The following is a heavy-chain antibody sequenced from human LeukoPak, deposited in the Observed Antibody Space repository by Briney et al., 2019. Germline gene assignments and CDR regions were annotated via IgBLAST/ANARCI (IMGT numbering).Heavy chain of an antibody. V-gene: IGHV4-30-2*01. J-gene: IGHJ3*02. D-gene: IGHD3-16*01. CDR1: GGSISSSAYS. CDR3: ARDWGTFRPGEGSAFDM. CDR2: IFHSGST. Sequence: PSETLSLTCAVSGGSISSSAYSWSWIRQPPGKGLEWIGCIFHSGSTYYNPSLKSRVSISVDSSKNQFSLKLSSVTAADTAVYYCARDWGTFRPGEGSAFDMWGQGTMVTVSS.